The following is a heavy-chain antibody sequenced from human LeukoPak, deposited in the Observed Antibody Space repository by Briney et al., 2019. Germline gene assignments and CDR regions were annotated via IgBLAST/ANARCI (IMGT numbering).Heavy chain of an antibody. Sequence: GASVKVSCKASGYTFTSYGISWVRQAPGQGLEWMGWISAYNGNTNYAQKFQGRVTMTEDTSTDTAYMELSSLRSEDTAVYYCATNMLWLQYYFDYWGQGTLVTVSS. J-gene: IGHJ4*02. CDR1: GYTFTSYG. V-gene: IGHV1-18*01. CDR2: ISAYNGNT. CDR3: ATNMLWLQYYFDY. D-gene: IGHD5-24*01.